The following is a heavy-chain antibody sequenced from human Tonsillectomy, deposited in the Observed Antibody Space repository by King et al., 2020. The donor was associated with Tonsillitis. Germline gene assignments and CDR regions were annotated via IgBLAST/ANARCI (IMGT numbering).Heavy chain of an antibody. V-gene: IGHV5-10-1*03. J-gene: IGHJ5*02. D-gene: IGHD2-21*01. CDR1: GYSFTSYW. CDR2: IGPGDTLS. Sequence: DVQLVESGAEVKKPGESLTLSCKGSGYSFTSYWITWVRQMPGRGLEWVATIGPGDTLSTYRQSFQGHATISADKSITTVYLQWSSLKASDTATYYCARQYCGAVDYNSWTSLFDPGGQGTLVTVSS. CDR3: ARQYCGAVDYNSWTSLFDP.